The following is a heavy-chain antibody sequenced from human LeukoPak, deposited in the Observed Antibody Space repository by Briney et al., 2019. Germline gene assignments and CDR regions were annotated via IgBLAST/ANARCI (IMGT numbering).Heavy chain of an antibody. D-gene: IGHD6-13*01. V-gene: IGHV4-59*01. J-gene: IGHJ3*02. CDR1: GDSISSYY. CDR3: ARDAGSSWYLTNDAFDI. CDR2: ISYSGST. Sequence: HPSETLSLTCTVSGDSISSYYWSWIRQPPGKGLEWIGYISYSGSTNYNPSLKSRVTMSVDTSKNQFSLKLSSVTAADTAVYYCARDAGSSWYLTNDAFDIWGQGTMVTVSS.